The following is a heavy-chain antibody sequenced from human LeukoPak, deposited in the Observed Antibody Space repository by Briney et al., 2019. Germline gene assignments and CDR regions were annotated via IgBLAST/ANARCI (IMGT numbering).Heavy chain of an antibody. V-gene: IGHV4-39*07. J-gene: IGHJ4*02. CDR3: ARSVPPDIGLDIFDY. Sequence: KSSETLSLTCTVSGGSISSSGYYWGWIRQPPGTGLEWIGSLYYSASTYYNPSLKSRVIISVDTSKNHFSLKLSSVTAADTAVYYCARSVPPDIGLDIFDYWGQGTPVTVSS. CDR2: LYYSAST. CDR1: GGSISSSGYY. D-gene: IGHD5-12*01.